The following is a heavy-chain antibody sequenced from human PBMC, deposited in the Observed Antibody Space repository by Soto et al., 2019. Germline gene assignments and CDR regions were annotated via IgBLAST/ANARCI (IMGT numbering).Heavy chain of an antibody. CDR3: ARWEYYASGTIDNTSPDY. Sequence: GASVKVSCKAFGYTFTTFGISWVRQAPGQGLEWMGHISPYNGNTKYAQKVQGRVTMTTDTSTSTAYMELKSLTSDDTAVYYCARWEYYASGTIDNTSPDYWGQGTLITVSS. CDR1: GYTFTTFG. CDR2: ISPYNGNT. D-gene: IGHD3-10*01. V-gene: IGHV1-18*01. J-gene: IGHJ4*02.